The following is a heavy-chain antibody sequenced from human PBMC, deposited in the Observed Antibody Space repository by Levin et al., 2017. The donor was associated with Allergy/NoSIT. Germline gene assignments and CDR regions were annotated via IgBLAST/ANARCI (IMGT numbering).Heavy chain of an antibody. CDR2: MNPNSGGT. V-gene: IGHV1-2*02. CDR3: ARGIDNFENSGSPGY. CDR1: GYTFTDYY. D-gene: IGHD3-22*01. Sequence: ASVKVSCKTSGYTFTDYYMHWVRQAPGQGLEWMGWMNPNSGGTVQAQKFQGRVTMTRDTSTSTIYVELSGLRSDDTAVYYCARGIDNFENSGSPGYWGQGTLVTVTS. J-gene: IGHJ4*02.